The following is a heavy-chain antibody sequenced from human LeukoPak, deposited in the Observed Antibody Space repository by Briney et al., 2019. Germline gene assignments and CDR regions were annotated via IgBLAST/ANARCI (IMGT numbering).Heavy chain of an antibody. J-gene: IGHJ5*02. CDR1: GFTFTSSA. CDR2: IVVGSGNT. V-gene: IGHV1-58*01. D-gene: IGHD6-6*01. CDR3: ARDNIAARPIIGFDP. Sequence: SVKVSCKASGFTFTSSAVQWVRQARGQRLEWIGWIVVGSGNTNYAQKFQERVTITRDMSTSTAYMELSSLRSEDTAVYYCARDNIAARPIIGFDPWGQGTLVTVSS.